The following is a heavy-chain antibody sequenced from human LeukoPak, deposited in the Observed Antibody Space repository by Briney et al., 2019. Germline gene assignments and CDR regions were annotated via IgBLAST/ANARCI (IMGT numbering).Heavy chain of an antibody. CDR3: ARGLHSGGYYFMGL. D-gene: IGHD1-26*01. CDR2: MNSNSGNT. J-gene: IGHJ1*01. V-gene: IGHV1-8*01. CDR1: GYTFSSYD. Sequence: ASVKVSCKASGYTFSSYDIHWVRQAPGQGLEWMGWMNSNSGNTGSAQEFRDRVIMTKNTSISTAYIELSSLRSDDTGMYYCARGLHSGGYYFMGLWGQGTLVTVSS.